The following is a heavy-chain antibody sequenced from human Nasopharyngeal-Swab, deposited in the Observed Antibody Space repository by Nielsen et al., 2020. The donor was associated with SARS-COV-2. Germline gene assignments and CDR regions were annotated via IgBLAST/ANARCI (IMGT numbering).Heavy chain of an antibody. CDR2: IKRKADGGTV. V-gene: IGHV3-15*01. CDR1: GFVFSSVW. Sequence: GGSLRLSCAASGFVFSSVWMSWVRQAPGKGLLWVGRIKRKADGGTVEYATAVRGRFSISRDDSRNTLFLQMNRLKTEDTAVYYCTTLHRTGWFWGQGTLVTVSS. J-gene: IGHJ4*02. CDR3: TTLHRTGWF. D-gene: IGHD6-19*01.